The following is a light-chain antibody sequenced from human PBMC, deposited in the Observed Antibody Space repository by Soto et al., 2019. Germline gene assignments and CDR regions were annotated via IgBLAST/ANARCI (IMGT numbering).Light chain of an antibody. CDR1: SSDIGAYDY. CDR3: SSYTSSSTVV. J-gene: IGLJ2*01. V-gene: IGLV2-14*01. Sequence: QSALTQPPSASGSPGQSVTISCTGTSSDIGAYDYVSWYQQHPGKAPKLMIYEVSNRPSGVSNRFSGSKSGNTASLTISGLQAEDEADYYCSSYTSSSTVVFGGGTQLTVL. CDR2: EVS.